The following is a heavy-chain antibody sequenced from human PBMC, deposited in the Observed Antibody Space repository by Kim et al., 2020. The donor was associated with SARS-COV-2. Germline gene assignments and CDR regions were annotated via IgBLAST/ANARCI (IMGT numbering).Heavy chain of an antibody. J-gene: IGHJ5*02. Sequence: SETLSLTCTVSGGSISSYYWSWIRQPPGKGLEWIGYIYYSGSTNYNPSVKSRVTISVDTSKNQFSLKLSSVTAADTAVYYCARGVVTPYCWFDPWGQGTLVTVSS. CDR2: IYYSGST. V-gene: IGHV4-59*13. CDR1: GGSISSYY. CDR3: ARGVVTPYCWFDP. D-gene: IGHD2-21*02.